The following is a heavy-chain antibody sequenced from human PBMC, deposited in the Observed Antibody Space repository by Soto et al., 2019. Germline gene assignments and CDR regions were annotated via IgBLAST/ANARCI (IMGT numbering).Heavy chain of an antibody. D-gene: IGHD3-3*02. V-gene: IGHV3-33*01. CDR1: GFSFSSYG. CDR3: ASDLASPTETFDY. J-gene: IGHJ4*02. Sequence: QVQLVESGGGVVQPGRSLRLSCAASGFSFSSYGIHWVRQAPGKGLEWVAVLWHEGRSEYYADSVRGRFTISRDNSKNTLYLQMDSRRDEESAVYYCASDLASPTETFDYWGQGTLVTVSS. CDR2: LWHEGRSE.